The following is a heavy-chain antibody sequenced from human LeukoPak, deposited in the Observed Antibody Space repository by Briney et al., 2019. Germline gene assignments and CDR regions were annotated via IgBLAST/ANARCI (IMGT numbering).Heavy chain of an antibody. CDR3: ARSDIVATIYFDY. D-gene: IGHD5-12*01. CDR1: GGTFSSYA. J-gene: IGHJ4*02. V-gene: IGHV1-69*06. Sequence: GSSVKVSCKASGGTFSSYAISWVRQAPGQGLEWMGGIIPIFGTANYAQKFQGRVTMTEDTSTGTAYMELSSLRSEDTAVYYCARSDIVATIYFDYWGQGTLVTVSS. CDR2: IIPIFGTA.